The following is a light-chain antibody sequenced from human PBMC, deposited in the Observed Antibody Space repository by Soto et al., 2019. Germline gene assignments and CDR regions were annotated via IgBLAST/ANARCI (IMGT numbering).Light chain of an antibody. J-gene: IGKJ1*01. CDR2: AAS. CDR1: QGIRSS. V-gene: IGKV1-12*01. Sequence: DIKMTQSPSSVSASVGDRVTITCRASQGIRSSLAWYEQKPGKAPRLLINAASSLQSGVPSRFSGSGSGTDFTLTISSLQPEDFATYYCQQANSFPWTFGQGTKVEIK. CDR3: QQANSFPWT.